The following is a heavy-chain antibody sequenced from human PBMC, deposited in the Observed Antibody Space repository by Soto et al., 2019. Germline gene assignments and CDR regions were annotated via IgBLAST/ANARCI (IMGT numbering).Heavy chain of an antibody. CDR1: GFTFSSYG. Sequence: QVQLVESGGGVDQPGRSLRLSCAASGFTFSSYGMHWVRQAPGKGLEWVAVISYDGSNKYYADSVKGRFTISRDNSKNTLYLQMNSLRAEDTAVYYCASGWNWFDPWGQGTLVTVSS. CDR3: ASGWNWFDP. CDR2: ISYDGSNK. D-gene: IGHD3-10*01. V-gene: IGHV3-30*03. J-gene: IGHJ5*02.